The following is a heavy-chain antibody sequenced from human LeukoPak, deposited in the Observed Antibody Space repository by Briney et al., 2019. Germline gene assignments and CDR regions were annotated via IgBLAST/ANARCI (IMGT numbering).Heavy chain of an antibody. J-gene: IGHJ4*02. CDR1: GFTFSSYG. Sequence: GGSLRLSCAASGFTFSSYGMHWVRQAPGKGLEWVAVISYDGSNKYYADSVKGRFTISRDNSKNTLYLQMNSLRAEDTAVYYCARAGYSSSSWDYWGQGTLVTVSS. CDR3: ARAGYSSSSWDY. CDR2: ISYDGSNK. D-gene: IGHD6-6*01. V-gene: IGHV3-30*03.